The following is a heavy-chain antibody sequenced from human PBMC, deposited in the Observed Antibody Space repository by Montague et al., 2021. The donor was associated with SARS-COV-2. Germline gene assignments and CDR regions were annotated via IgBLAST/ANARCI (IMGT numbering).Heavy chain of an antibody. D-gene: IGHD3-22*01. CDR3: SKGGARIAMIVVVITPADFDY. V-gene: IGHV3-23*01. CDR1: GFTFSSYA. CDR2: ISDSGGST. J-gene: IGHJ4*02. Sequence: SLRLSCAASGFTFSSYAMSWVRQAPGKGLEWVSGISDSGGSTYYADSVKGRFTISRDNSKNTLYLQMNSLRAEDTAVYYCSKGGARIAMIVVVITPADFDYWGQGTLVTVSS.